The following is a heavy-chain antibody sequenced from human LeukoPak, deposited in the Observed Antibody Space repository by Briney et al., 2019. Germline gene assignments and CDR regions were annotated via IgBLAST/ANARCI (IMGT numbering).Heavy chain of an antibody. CDR2: IYYSGST. Sequence: PSETLSLTCTVSGGSISSYYWSWIRQPPGKGLEWIGYIYYSGSTNYNPSLKSRVTISVDTSKNQFSLKLSSVTAADTAVYYCARQGYGYGFINYYYGMDVWGQGTTVTVSS. CDR1: GGSISSYY. V-gene: IGHV4-59*08. CDR3: ARQGYGYGFINYYYGMDV. D-gene: IGHD5-18*01. J-gene: IGHJ6*02.